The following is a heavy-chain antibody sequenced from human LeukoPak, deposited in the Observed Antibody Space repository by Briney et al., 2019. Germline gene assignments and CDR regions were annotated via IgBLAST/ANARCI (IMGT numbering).Heavy chain of an antibody. J-gene: IGHJ4*02. Sequence: SETLSLTCTVSGGSISSGDYYWSWIRQPPGKGLEWIGYIYYSGSTYYNPSLKSRVTISVDTSKNQCSLKLSSVTAADTAVYYCARDGGYSYGLFDYWGQGTLVTVSS. V-gene: IGHV4-30-4*08. D-gene: IGHD5-18*01. CDR2: IYYSGST. CDR1: GGSISSGDYY. CDR3: ARDGGYSYGLFDY.